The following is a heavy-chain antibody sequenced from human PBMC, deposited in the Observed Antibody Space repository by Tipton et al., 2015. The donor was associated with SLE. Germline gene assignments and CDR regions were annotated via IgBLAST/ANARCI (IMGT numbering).Heavy chain of an antibody. CDR1: GYSITRGDY. CDR2: LYHRGST. D-gene: IGHD6-13*01. CDR3: ARDPYDSTWRNGWFDL. V-gene: IGHV4-38-2*02. Sequence: TLSLTCAVSGYSITRGDYWGWIRQPPGKGLGWVGSLYHRGSTYYNPSLKSRVTISTDTSKNEIYLKLTSVTATDTAVYFCARDPYDSTWRNGWFDLWGQGTLVTVSS. J-gene: IGHJ5*02.